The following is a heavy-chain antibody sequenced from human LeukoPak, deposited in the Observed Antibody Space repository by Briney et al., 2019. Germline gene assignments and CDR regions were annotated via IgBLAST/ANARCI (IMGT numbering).Heavy chain of an antibody. CDR3: AKPRIAVAENDAFDI. V-gene: IGHV7-4-1*02. CDR1: GYTFTSYA. J-gene: IGHJ3*02. D-gene: IGHD6-19*01. CDR2: INTNTGNP. Sequence: ASVKVSCTASGYTFTSYAMNWVRQAPGQGLEWRGWINTNTGNPTYAQGFTGRFVFSLDTSVSTAYLQISSLKAEDTAVYYCAKPRIAVAENDAFDIWGQGTMVTVSS.